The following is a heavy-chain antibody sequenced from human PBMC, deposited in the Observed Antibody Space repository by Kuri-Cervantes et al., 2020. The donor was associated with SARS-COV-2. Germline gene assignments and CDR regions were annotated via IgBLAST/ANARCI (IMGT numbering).Heavy chain of an antibody. Sequence: GGSLRLSCKGSGYSFTSCWISWVRQMPGKGLEWMGRIDPSDSYTNYSPSFQGHVTISADKSISTAYLQWSSLKASDTAMYYCARRVGYYFDYWGQGTLVTVSS. J-gene: IGHJ4*02. D-gene: IGHD2-15*01. CDR2: IDPSDSYT. CDR1: GYSFTSCW. V-gene: IGHV5-10-1*01. CDR3: ARRVGYYFDY.